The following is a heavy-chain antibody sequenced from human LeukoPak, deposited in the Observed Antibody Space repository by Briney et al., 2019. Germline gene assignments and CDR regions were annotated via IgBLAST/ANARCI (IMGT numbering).Heavy chain of an antibody. V-gene: IGHV4-61*02. J-gene: IGHJ4*02. CDR3: ATAPHVNYFDF. CDR1: GDSINSGNYY. CDR2: IHSNGNT. D-gene: IGHD2/OR15-2a*01. Sequence: PSETLSLTCTVSGDSINSGNYYWNWIRQPAGKGLEYIGRIHSNGNTQYNPSLKSRVTISIDTSKNQFSLKLSSVTAADTAVYYCATAPHVNYFDFWGQGALVTVST.